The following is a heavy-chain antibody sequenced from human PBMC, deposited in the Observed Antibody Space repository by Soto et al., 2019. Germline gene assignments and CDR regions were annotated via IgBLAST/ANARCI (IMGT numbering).Heavy chain of an antibody. CDR3: APIVVVTHTGY. V-gene: IGHV3-30*04. CDR1: GFPFSSYA. D-gene: IGHD3-22*01. Sequence: QVQLVESGGGVVQPGRSLRLSCAASGFPFSSYAMHWVRQAPGKGLEWVAVISYDGSNKYYADSVKGRFTISRDNSKNTLYLQMNSLRAEDTAVYFFAPIVVVTHTGYWGQGTLVTVSS. CDR2: ISYDGSNK. J-gene: IGHJ4*02.